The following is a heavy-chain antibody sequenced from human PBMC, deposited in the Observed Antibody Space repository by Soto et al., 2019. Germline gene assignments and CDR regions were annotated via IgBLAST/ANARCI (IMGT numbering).Heavy chain of an antibody. CDR1: EGTLSRYA. CDR3: ATGGPYSSSQRHYYYGMDV. Sequence: SVKVSCKASEGTLSRYAISWVRQVPGQGLEWMGGIIPVFGTRNHAQKFQDRVSISADASTTTVYMELSSLRSDDTAVYYCATGGPYSSSQRHYYYGMDVWGLGTTVTVSS. CDR2: IIPVFGTR. J-gene: IGHJ6*02. D-gene: IGHD6-6*01. V-gene: IGHV1-69*13.